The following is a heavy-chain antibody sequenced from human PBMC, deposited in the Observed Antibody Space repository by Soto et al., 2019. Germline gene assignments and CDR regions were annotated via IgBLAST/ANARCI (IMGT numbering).Heavy chain of an antibody. Sequence: GASVKVSCKASGGTFSSYAISWLRQSPGQGLEWMGGIIPIFGTANYAQKFQGRVTITADKSTSTAYMELSSLRSEDTAVYYCASQPYSSSWYNSYYGMDVWGQGTTVTVSS. CDR1: GGTFSSYA. CDR2: IIPIFGTA. D-gene: IGHD6-13*01. CDR3: ASQPYSSSWYNSYYGMDV. J-gene: IGHJ6*02. V-gene: IGHV1-69*06.